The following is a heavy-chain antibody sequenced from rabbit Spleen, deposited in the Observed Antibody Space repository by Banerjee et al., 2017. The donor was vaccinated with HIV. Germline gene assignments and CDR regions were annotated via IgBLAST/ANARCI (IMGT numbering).Heavy chain of an antibody. CDR1: GIDLSSSYY. V-gene: IGHV1S45*01. Sequence: QEQLVESGGGLVKPGASLTLTCTASGIDLSSSYYMCWVRQAPGKGLEWIGCINTGSSGSTYYASWMSGRSTISKTSSTTVTLQMTSLTAADTATYFCVRGASASGYYSLWGPGTLVTVS. D-gene: IGHD1-1*01. CDR2: INTGSSGST. J-gene: IGHJ6*01. CDR3: VRGASASGYYSL.